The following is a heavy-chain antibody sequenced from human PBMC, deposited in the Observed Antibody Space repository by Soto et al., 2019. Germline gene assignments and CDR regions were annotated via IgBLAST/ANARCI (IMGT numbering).Heavy chain of an antibody. CDR1: GYTVTGYY. Sequence: ASVKVSCKASGYTVTGYYMHWVRQAPGQGLEWMGWINPNNGGTNYAQKFQGWVTMTRDTAISTAYMELSRLRSDDTAVYYCARERYSSSSYYYYYGMDVWGQGTTVTVSS. D-gene: IGHD6-6*01. J-gene: IGHJ6*02. CDR2: INPNNGGT. CDR3: ARERYSSSSYYYYYGMDV. V-gene: IGHV1-2*04.